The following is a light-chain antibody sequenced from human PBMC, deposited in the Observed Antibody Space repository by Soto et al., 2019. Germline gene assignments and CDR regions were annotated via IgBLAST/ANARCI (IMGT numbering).Light chain of an antibody. Sequence: SYELTQPPSVSVSPGQTASITCSGDKLGDKYACWYQQKPGQSPVRVIYQDSKRPSGIPERFSGSNSGNTATLTISGTQAMDEADYYCQAWDSPVVFGGGTQLTVL. CDR2: QDS. V-gene: IGLV3-1*01. J-gene: IGLJ2*01. CDR1: KLGDKY. CDR3: QAWDSPVV.